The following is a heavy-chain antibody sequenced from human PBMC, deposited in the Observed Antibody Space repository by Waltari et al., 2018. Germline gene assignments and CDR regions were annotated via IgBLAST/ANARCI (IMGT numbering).Heavy chain of an antibody. D-gene: IGHD6-13*01. CDR3: ARTSHSSSGYYFDY. CDR1: GGSFSGYY. V-gene: IGHV4-34*01. J-gene: IGHJ4*02. CDR2: INHSGST. Sequence: QVQLQQWGAGLLKPSETLSLTCAVYGGSFSGYYWSWIRQPPGKGLEWIGEINHSGSTNYNPSLKSRVTISVDTSKNQFSLKLSSVTAADTAVYYCARTSHSSSGYYFDYWGQGTLVTVSS.